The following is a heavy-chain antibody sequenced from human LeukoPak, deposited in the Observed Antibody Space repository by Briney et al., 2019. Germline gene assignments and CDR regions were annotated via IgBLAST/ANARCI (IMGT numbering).Heavy chain of an antibody. Sequence: PGGSLRLSCAASGFTFDNYAMHWVRHVPGKGLEWVSVVSWDGGTTYVADSVKGRFTMSRDNSANSLFLEMNSLRIEDTALYYCAKDFSELSSSSGFDYWGQGTLVTVSS. V-gene: IGHV3-43D*03. CDR3: AKDFSELSSSSGFDY. J-gene: IGHJ4*01. D-gene: IGHD6-6*01. CDR1: GFTFDNYA. CDR2: VSWDGGTT.